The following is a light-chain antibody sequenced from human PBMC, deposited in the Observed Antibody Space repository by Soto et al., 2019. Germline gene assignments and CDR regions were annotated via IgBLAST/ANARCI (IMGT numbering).Light chain of an antibody. CDR3: QQLSTYPRT. Sequence: DLQLTQSPSFLSASVGDRVTITCRASQDINTYLAWYQQTPGKAPKLLIYAASTLQSAVPSRFSGGGSGTEFTLTISGLQPEDSATYYCQQLSTYPRTFGQGTKVEF. J-gene: IGKJ1*01. V-gene: IGKV1-9*01. CDR1: QDINTY. CDR2: AAS.